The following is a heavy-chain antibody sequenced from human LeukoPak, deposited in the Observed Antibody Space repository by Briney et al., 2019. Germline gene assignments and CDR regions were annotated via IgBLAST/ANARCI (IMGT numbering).Heavy chain of an antibody. D-gene: IGHD5-24*01. CDR2: ISTYNGNT. CDR1: GYTFTSSG. CDR3: ARDQEIYYYYYYMDV. Sequence: ASVKVSCKASGYTFTSSGISWVRQAPGQGLEWMGWISTYNGNTNYAQKLQGRVTMTTDTSTSTAYMELRSLRSDDTAVYYCARDQEIYYYYYYMDVWGKGTTVTVSS. V-gene: IGHV1-18*01. J-gene: IGHJ6*03.